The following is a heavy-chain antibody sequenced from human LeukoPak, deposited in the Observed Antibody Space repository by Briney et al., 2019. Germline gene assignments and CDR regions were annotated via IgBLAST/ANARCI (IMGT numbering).Heavy chain of an antibody. J-gene: IGHJ4*02. V-gene: IGHV4-34*01. Sequence: SETLSLTCAVYGGXFSGYYCNWIRQPPGKGLEWIGEINHSGNTNYNPSLKSRVIMSVDTSKNQFSLRLSSVTAADTAVYYCARDHNYDSSGYFLYYWGQGTLVTVSS. CDR1: GGXFSGYY. CDR2: INHSGNT. D-gene: IGHD3-22*01. CDR3: ARDHNYDSSGYFLYY.